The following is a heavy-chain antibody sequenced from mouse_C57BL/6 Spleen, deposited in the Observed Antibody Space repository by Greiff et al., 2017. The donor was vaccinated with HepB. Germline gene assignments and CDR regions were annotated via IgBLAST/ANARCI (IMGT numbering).Heavy chain of an antibody. CDR1: GYTFTSYW. CDR2: IYPGSGST. J-gene: IGHJ2*01. CDR3: ARGERGDYFAY. V-gene: IGHV1-55*01. Sequence: QVQLQQPGAELVKPGASVKMSCKASGYTFTSYWITWVKQRPGQGLAWIGDIYPGSGSTNYNEKFKSKATLTVDTSSSTAYMQRSSLTSEDSAIYYCARGERGDYFAYWGQGTTLTVSS.